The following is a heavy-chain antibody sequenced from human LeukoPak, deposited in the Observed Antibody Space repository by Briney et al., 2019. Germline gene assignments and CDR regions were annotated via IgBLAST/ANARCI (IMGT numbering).Heavy chain of an antibody. Sequence: ALVKVSCKASGYTFTGSYMHWVPQAPGHGLEWMGWINPNSGGTNYAQKSQGRVTMTRDTSISTAYMELSRLRPDDTAVYYCARKYSSSWYADPYFDYWGQGTLVTVSS. CDR2: INPNSGGT. V-gene: IGHV1-2*02. J-gene: IGHJ4*02. CDR1: GYTFTGSY. D-gene: IGHD6-13*01. CDR3: ARKYSSSWYADPYFDY.